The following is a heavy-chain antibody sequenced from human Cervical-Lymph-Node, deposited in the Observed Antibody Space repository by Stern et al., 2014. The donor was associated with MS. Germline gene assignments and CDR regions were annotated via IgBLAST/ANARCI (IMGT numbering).Heavy chain of an antibody. CDR2: INHSGST. V-gene: IGHV4-34*01. Sequence: QVQLQQWGAGLLKPSETLSLTCAVYGGSFSGYYWSWIRQPPGKGLEWIGDINHSGSTNYNPSLKSRVTISVDTSKNQFSLKLSSVTAADTAVYYCARRGETVGKGWFDPWGQGTLVTVSS. CDR1: GGSFSGYY. J-gene: IGHJ5*02. D-gene: IGHD2-15*01. CDR3: ARRGETVGKGWFDP.